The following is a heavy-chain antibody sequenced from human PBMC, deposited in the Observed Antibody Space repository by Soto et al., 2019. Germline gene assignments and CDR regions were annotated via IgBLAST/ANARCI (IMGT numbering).Heavy chain of an antibody. Sequence: SETLSLTCTVSGGSITTHYWSLIRQPPGKGLEWIGYISDIGSTNYNPSLKSRVTISLDKSKNQFSLKLNSVTAADTAVYYCARGNYNYYYGVDVWGQGTTVTVSS. CDR1: GGSITTHY. CDR2: ISDIGST. CDR3: ARGNYNYYYGVDV. J-gene: IGHJ6*02. V-gene: IGHV4-59*11.